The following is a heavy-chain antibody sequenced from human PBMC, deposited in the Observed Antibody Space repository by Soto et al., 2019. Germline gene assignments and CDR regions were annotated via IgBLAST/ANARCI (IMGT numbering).Heavy chain of an antibody. J-gene: IGHJ6*02. CDR2: MNPNSGNT. V-gene: IGHV1-8*01. CDR3: ARNHSYDFWSGCGYYYYYDMDV. Sequence: SVKVSCKASGYTFTSYVINWVRQATGQGLEWMGWMNPNSGNTGYAQKFQGRVTMTRNTSISTAYMELSSMRSEDTAVYYCARNHSYDFWSGCGYYYYYDMDVWGQGTTVAVSS. CDR1: GYTFTSYV. D-gene: IGHD3-3*01.